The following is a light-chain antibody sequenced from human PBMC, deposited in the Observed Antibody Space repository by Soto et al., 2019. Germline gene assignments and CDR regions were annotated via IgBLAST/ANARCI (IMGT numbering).Light chain of an antibody. V-gene: IGKV3-20*01. CDR1: QSISRS. CDR3: QQYGSTPRVT. Sequence: EIVLTQSPAILSVSPGEIATLSCRASQSISRSLAWYQQKPGQAPRLLIYDASNRATGIPDRFSGSGSGTDFTLTISTLEPEDFAVYYCQQYGSTPRVTFGQGTRLEIK. J-gene: IGKJ5*01. CDR2: DAS.